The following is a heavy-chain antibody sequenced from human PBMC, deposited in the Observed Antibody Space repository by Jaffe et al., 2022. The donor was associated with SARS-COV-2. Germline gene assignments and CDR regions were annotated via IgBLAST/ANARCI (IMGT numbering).Heavy chain of an antibody. CDR3: SGSTLGAHGAFDI. CDR2: IYSGGST. Sequence: EVQLVESGGGLIQPGGSLRLSCAASGFTVSSNYMSWVRQAPGKGLEWVSVIYSGGSTYYADSVKGRFTISRDNSKNTLYLQMNSLRAEDTAVYYCSGSTLGAHGAFDIWGQGTMVTVSS. CDR1: GFTVSSNY. V-gene: IGHV3-53*01. J-gene: IGHJ3*02.